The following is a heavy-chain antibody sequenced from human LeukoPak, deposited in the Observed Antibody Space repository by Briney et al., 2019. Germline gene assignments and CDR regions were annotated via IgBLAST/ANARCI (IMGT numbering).Heavy chain of an antibody. D-gene: IGHD3-10*01. CDR2: ITGSSDYI. CDR1: GFTFSRYS. J-gene: IGHJ4*02. Sequence: GGSLRLSCAASGFTFSRYSVNWVRQAPGKGLEWVSCITGSSDYIFYADSVRGRFTISRDNAKNSLFLQMNSLRAEDAAVYYCAKFKGHYGDSEYYFDSWGQGTLVTVSS. V-gene: IGHV3-21*01. CDR3: AKFKGHYGDSEYYFDS.